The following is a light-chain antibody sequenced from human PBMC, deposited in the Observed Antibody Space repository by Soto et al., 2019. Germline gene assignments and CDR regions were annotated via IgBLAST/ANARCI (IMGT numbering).Light chain of an antibody. CDR3: QQYDNSLYT. CDR1: QSVSSSY. Sequence: EIVLTESPGTLSLSPGERATLSCRASQSVSSSYLAWYQQKPGQPPRLLIYVTSSRATGIPDRFSGSGSGTDFTLTISRLETEDFAVYYCQQYDNSLYTFGQGTKLEIK. V-gene: IGKV3-20*01. CDR2: VTS. J-gene: IGKJ2*01.